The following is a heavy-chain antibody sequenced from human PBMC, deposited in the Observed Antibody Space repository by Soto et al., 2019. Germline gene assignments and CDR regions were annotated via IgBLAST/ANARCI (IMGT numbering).Heavy chain of an antibody. CDR1: GGTFSSYA. J-gene: IGHJ5*02. CDR2: IIPIFGTA. Sequence: QVQLVQSGAEVKKPGSSVKVSCKASGGTFSSYAISWVRQAPGQGLEWMGGIIPIFGTANYAQKFQGRVTITADESTSTAYRELSSLRSEDTAVYYCARGQTGVAAKNNWFDPWGQGTLVTVSS. CDR3: ARGQTGVAAKNNWFDP. V-gene: IGHV1-69*01. D-gene: IGHD2-15*01.